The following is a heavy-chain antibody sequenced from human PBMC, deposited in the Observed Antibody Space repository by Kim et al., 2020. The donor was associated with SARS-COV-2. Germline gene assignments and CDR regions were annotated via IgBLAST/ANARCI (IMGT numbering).Heavy chain of an antibody. D-gene: IGHD3-3*02. V-gene: IGHV1-69*01. J-gene: IGHJ6*02. Sequence: VQSRITITGDESTSTAYMELSSLRSEDTAVYYCARVLAQGGFVYYGMDVWGQGTTVTVSS. CDR3: ARVLAQGGFVYYGMDV.